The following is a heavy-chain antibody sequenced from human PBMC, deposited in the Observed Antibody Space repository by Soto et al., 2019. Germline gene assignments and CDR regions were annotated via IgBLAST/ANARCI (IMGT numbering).Heavy chain of an antibody. D-gene: IGHD5-18*01. CDR2: IYYSGST. CDR1: GGSISRYY. J-gene: IGHJ6*03. Sequence: SETLSLTCPVSGGSISRYYWSWIRQPPGKGPEWIGYIYYSGSTNYNPSLKSRVTISVDTSKNQFSLKLSSVTAADTAVYYCARVVYSYGYMLYYYYMDVWSKGTTVTVSS. V-gene: IGHV4-59*01. CDR3: ARVVYSYGYMLYYYYMDV.